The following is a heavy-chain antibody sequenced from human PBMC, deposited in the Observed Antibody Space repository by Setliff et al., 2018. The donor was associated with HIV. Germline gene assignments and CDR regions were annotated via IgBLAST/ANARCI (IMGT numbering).Heavy chain of an antibody. Sequence: PSETLSLTCTVSGGSISSYYWTWIRQSPGKGLEWIGYIYHSGSTKYNPSLKSRVTISLDTSKYQFSLKLNSVTAADSAVYYCARDRTYGDSGAYYMDVWGKGTTVTVSS. J-gene: IGHJ6*03. CDR1: GGSISSYY. V-gene: IGHV4-59*01. D-gene: IGHD3-10*01. CDR3: ARDRTYGDSGAYYMDV. CDR2: IYHSGST.